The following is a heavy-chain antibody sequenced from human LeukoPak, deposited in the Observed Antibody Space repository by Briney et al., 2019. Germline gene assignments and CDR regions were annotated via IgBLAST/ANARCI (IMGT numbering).Heavy chain of an antibody. V-gene: IGHV5-51*01. CDR3: ARPRVVGSSASPFDY. J-gene: IGHJ4*02. CDR2: IYPGDSDT. D-gene: IGHD6-6*01. Sequence: GESLKISCKGSGYSFTSYWIGWVRQMPGKGLEWMGIIYPGDSDTRYSPSLQGQVIISADKSINTAYLQWSSLKASDTAVYYCARPRVVGSSASPFDYWGQGTLVTVSS. CDR1: GYSFTSYW.